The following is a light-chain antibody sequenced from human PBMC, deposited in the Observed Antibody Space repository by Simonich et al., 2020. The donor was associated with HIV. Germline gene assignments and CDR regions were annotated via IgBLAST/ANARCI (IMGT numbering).Light chain of an antibody. Sequence: DIQTTQSSSILSASVGDRVTITCRASQSISSWLAWYQQKPGKAPKLLINKASSLESGVPSRFSGSGSGTEFTLTISSLQPDDFATYYCQQYNSYQYTFGQGTKLEIK. CDR3: QQYNSYQYT. CDR1: QSISSW. CDR2: KAS. J-gene: IGKJ2*01. V-gene: IGKV1-5*03.